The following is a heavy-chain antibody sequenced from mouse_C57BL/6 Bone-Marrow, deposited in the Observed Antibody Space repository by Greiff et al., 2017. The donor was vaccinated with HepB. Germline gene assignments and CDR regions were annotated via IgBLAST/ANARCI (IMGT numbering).Heavy chain of an antibody. V-gene: IGHV5-15*01. D-gene: IGHD1-1*01. J-gene: IGHJ1*03. CDR2: ISNLAYSI. Sequence: EVHLVESGGGLVQPGGSLKLSCAASGFTFSDYGMAWVRQAPRKGPEWVAFISNLAYSIYYADTLTGRFTISRETATNTLYLERGSLRSEDTAMYYCARRYYGTSYWYFDVWGTGTTVTGSS. CDR3: ARRYYGTSYWYFDV. CDR1: GFTFSDYG.